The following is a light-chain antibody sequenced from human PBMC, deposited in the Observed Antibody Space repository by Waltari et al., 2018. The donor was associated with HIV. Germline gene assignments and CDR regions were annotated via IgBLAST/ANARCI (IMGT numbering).Light chain of an antibody. Sequence: DIVMTQSPLSLPVTLGKPAAISCRSSESLVHSDGYTFFNWFHQSPGQPPRRLIYKVFLRDSGVPDRISGSGSATEFTLKISRVEAEDVGIYYCMQGSHWPYTFGQGTKLEI. V-gene: IGKV2-30*02. CDR1: ESLVHSDGYTF. CDR3: MQGSHWPYT. CDR2: KVF. J-gene: IGKJ2*01.